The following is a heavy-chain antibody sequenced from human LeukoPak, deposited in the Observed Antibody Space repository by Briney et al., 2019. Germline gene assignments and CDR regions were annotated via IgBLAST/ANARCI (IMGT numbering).Heavy chain of an antibody. V-gene: IGHV3-21*01. D-gene: IGHD5-24*01. Sequence: GGSLRLSCAASGFIFSTYSMNWVRQAPGKGLEWVSSITSSSGYILYADSVKGGFTISRDNAKNSLYLQVTSLRAEDTAVYYCARTLSGGHNFDYWGQGTLVTVSS. CDR3: ARTLSGGHNFDY. J-gene: IGHJ4*02. CDR2: ITSSSGYI. CDR1: GFIFSTYS.